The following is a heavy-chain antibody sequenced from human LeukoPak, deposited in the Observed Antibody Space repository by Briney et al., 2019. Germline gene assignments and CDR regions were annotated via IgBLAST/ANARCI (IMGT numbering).Heavy chain of an antibody. D-gene: IGHD3-22*01. CDR1: GGSFSGYY. Sequence: SETLSLTCAVYGGSFSGYYWSWIRQPPWKGLEWIGEINHSGSTNYNPSLKSRVTISVDTSKNQFSLKLSSVTAADTAVYYCARGLLDYYDSSGSGPWGQGTLVTVSS. CDR3: ARGLLDYYDSSGSGP. V-gene: IGHV4-34*01. J-gene: IGHJ5*02. CDR2: INHSGST.